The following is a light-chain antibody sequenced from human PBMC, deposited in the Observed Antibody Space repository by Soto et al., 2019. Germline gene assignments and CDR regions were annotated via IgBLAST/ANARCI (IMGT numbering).Light chain of an antibody. V-gene: IGKV4-1*01. Sequence: DIVMTQSPDALAVSLGERATINCKSSQIVLYSSNNKNYLAWYQQKPGQPPKLLIYWASTRESGVPERFSGSRSGTDFTLTISSLQAEDVAVYYCQQYYSTPLTFGGGTKVDI. J-gene: IGKJ4*01. CDR3: QQYYSTPLT. CDR2: WAS. CDR1: QIVLYSSNNKNY.